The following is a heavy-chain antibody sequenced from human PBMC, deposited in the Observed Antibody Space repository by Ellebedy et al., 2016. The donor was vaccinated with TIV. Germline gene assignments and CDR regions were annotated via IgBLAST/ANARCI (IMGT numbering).Heavy chain of an antibody. V-gene: IGHV4-34*01. J-gene: IGHJ4*02. Sequence: GSLRLXXAVYGGSFSGYYWTWIRQPPGKGLEWIGEINHSGSTNYNPSLKSRVTISVDTSKNQFSLKLSSVTAADTAVYCCARGQGRRKATDFWGQGTLVTVSS. CDR1: GGSFSGYY. CDR2: INHSGST. D-gene: IGHD5-12*01. CDR3: ARGQGRRKATDF.